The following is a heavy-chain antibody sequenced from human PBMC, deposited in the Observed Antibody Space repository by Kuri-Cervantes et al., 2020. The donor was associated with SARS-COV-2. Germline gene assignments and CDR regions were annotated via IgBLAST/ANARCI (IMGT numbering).Heavy chain of an antibody. Sequence: GESLKISCAASGFTFSSYAMSWVRQAPGKGLEWVSVIYSGGSSTYYADSVKGRFTISRDNSKNTLYLQMNSLSAEDTAVYYCTKDSGSGFWSGYWSWGKLSGKHWFDPWGQGTLVTVSS. D-gene: IGHD3-3*01. J-gene: IGHJ5*02. CDR3: TKDSGSGFWSGYWSWGKLSGKHWFDP. CDR1: GFTFSSYA. CDR2: IYSGGSST. V-gene: IGHV3-23*03.